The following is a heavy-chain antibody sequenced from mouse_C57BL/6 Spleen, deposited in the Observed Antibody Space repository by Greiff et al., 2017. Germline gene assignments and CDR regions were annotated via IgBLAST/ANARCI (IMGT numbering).Heavy chain of an antibody. V-gene: IGHV14-1*01. Sequence: EVQLQQSGAELVRPGASVKLSCTASGFNIKDYYMHWVKQRPEQGLEWIGRIDPEDGDTEYAPKFQGKATMTADQSSNTAYLQLSSLTSEDTAVYYCATFRWSPFAYWGQGTLVTVSA. D-gene: IGHD2-3*01. J-gene: IGHJ3*01. CDR2: IDPEDGDT. CDR1: GFNIKDYY. CDR3: ATFRWSPFAY.